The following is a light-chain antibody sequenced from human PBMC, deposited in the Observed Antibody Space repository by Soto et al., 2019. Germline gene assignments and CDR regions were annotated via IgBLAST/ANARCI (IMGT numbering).Light chain of an antibody. CDR1: SSDVGSYNY. CDR3: SSYAGSNNVV. Sequence: QSALTQPPSASGSPGQSVTISCTGTSSDVGSYNYVSWYQQHPGKAPKLMIYDVTKRPSGVPDRFSGPKSGNTTSLTVSGLQAEDEADYYCSSYAGSNNVVFGGGTKVTVL. V-gene: IGLV2-8*01. CDR2: DVT. J-gene: IGLJ2*01.